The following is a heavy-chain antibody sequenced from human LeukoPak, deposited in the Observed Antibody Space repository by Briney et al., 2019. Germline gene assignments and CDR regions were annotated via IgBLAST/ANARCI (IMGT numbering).Heavy chain of an antibody. CDR3: ASDSSGYYFFDY. CDR1: GGSISSSSYY. J-gene: IGHJ4*02. V-gene: IGHV4-39*02. D-gene: IGHD3-22*01. Sequence: SETLSLTYTVSGGSISSSSYYWGWIRQPPGKGLEWIGSVYYTGSTYYNPSLKSRVTISVDTSKNQFSLTLTSVTATDTAVYYCASDSSGYYFFDYWGQGTLVTVSS. CDR2: VYYTGST.